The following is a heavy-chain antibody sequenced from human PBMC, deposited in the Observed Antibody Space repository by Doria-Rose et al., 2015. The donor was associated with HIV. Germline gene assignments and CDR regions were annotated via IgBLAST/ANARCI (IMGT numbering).Heavy chain of an antibody. CDR2: IFSDDER. CDR1: GVSLSSSGMG. Sequence: QVTLKESGPVLVKPTETLTLTCTVSGVSLSSSGMGVSWIRQPPGKALEWLANIFSDDERSYKTSLKSRLTISRGTSKSQVVLTMTVMDPVDTATYYCARIKSSRWYHKYYFDFWGQGTLVIVSA. CDR3: ARIKSSRWYHKYYFDF. D-gene: IGHD6-13*01. J-gene: IGHJ4*02. V-gene: IGHV2-26*01.